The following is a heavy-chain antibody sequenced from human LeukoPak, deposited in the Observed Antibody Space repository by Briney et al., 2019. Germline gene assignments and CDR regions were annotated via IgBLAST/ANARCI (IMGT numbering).Heavy chain of an antibody. CDR3: ARLGGNSDY. CDR1: GGSFSSSSYY. CDR2: IYYSGST. J-gene: IGHJ4*02. V-gene: IGHV4-39*01. Sequence: SETLSLTCTVSGGSFSSSSYYWGWVRQPPGKGLEWIGSIYYSGSTYYNPSLKSRVTISVDTSKNQFSLKLSSVTAADTAVYYCARLGGNSDYWGQGTLVTVSS. D-gene: IGHD2-15*01.